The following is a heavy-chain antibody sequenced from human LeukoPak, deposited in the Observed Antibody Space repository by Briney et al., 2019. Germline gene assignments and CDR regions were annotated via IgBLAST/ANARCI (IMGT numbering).Heavy chain of an antibody. CDR3: AMSRIPLDAFDI. V-gene: IGHV1-8*01. CDR1: GYAFTNYD. CDR2: TNPNSGNT. Sequence: ASVKVSCKASGYAFTNYDINWVRQATGQGLEWMGWTNPNSGNTGYAQKFQGRVTMTRDTSKTTAYMELSSLRSEDTAVYYCAMSRIPLDAFDIWGQGTMVTVSS. J-gene: IGHJ3*02.